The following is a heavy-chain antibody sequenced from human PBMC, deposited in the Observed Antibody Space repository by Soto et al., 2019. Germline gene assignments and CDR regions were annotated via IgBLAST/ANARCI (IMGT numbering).Heavy chain of an antibody. V-gene: IGHV1-46*01. CDR3: ARESYYYDSSGQSGAFDI. CDR2: INPSGGST. J-gene: IGHJ3*02. CDR1: GYTFTSYY. Sequence: ASVKVSCKASGYTFTSYYMHWVRQAPGQGLEWMGIINPSGGSTSYAQKLQGRVTMTRDTSTSTVYMELSSLRSEDTAVYYCARESYYYDSSGQSGAFDIWGQGTMVTVSS. D-gene: IGHD3-22*01.